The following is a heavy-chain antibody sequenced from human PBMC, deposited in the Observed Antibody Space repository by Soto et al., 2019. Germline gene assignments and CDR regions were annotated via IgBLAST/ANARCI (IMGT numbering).Heavy chain of an antibody. Sequence: QVQLVQSGAEVKKPGSSVKVSCKASGGTFSSYAISWVRQAPGQGLEWMGEIIPIFGTANYAQKFQVRVTITADESTSTGYMELSSLRSDDTAVYYCARHVPAAGYYYGMDVWGQGTTVTVSS. CDR3: ARHVPAAGYYYGMDV. CDR1: GGTFSSYA. J-gene: IGHJ6*02. CDR2: IIPIFGTA. V-gene: IGHV1-69*12. D-gene: IGHD2-2*01.